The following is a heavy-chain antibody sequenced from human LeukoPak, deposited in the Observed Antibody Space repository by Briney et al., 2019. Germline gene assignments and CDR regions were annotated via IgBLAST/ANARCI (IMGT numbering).Heavy chain of an antibody. D-gene: IGHD6-19*01. CDR3: ANYSGWYGWFDP. V-gene: IGHV4-34*01. CDR2: INHSGST. J-gene: IGHJ5*02. Sequence: PSETLSLTCAVYGGSFSGYYWSWIRKPPGKGLEWIGEINHSGSTNYNPSLKSRVTISVDTSKNQFSLKLSSVTAADTAVYYCANYSGWYGWFDPWGQGTLVTVSS. CDR1: GGSFSGYY.